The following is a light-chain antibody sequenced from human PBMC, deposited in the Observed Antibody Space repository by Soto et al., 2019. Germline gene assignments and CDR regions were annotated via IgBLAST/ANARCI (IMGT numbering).Light chain of an antibody. CDR1: SSDVGGYNY. CDR2: EVS. CDR3: SSYTSSSTLV. V-gene: IGLV2-14*01. Sequence: QSVLTHPASVSGSPGQSITISCTGTSSDVGGYNYVSWYQQHPGKAPKLMIYEVSNRPSGVSNCFSGSKSGNTASLTISGLQAEDEADYYCSSYTSSSTLVFGGGTKLTVL. J-gene: IGLJ2*01.